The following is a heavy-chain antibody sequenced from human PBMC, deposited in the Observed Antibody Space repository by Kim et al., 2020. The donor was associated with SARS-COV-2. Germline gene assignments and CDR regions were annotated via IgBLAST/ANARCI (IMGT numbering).Heavy chain of an antibody. CDR3: ASSYHYGSGNYLSPFYY. CDR1: RYTFTTYA. J-gene: IGHJ4*02. CDR2: INTNTGNP. V-gene: IGHV7-4-1*02. Sequence: ASVKVSCKASRYTFTTYAMNWVRQAPGQGLEWMGWINTNTGNPTYAQGFTGRFVFSLDTSVSTAYLQISSLKTEDTAVYYCASSYHYGSGNYLSPFYYWGQGTLVTVSS. D-gene: IGHD3-10*01.